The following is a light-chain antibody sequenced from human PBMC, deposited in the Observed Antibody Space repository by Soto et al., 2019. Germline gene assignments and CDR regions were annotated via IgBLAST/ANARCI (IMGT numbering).Light chain of an antibody. CDR2: EVS. Sequence: QSVLTQPASVSGSPGQSITISCTGTRSDVGASNFVSWYQQHPGKAPKLMIYEVSNRPSGVSDRFSGSKSGNTASLTISGLQAEDEADYYCNSYTNTAARVFGTGTKVTVL. CDR3: NSYTNTAARV. J-gene: IGLJ1*01. V-gene: IGLV2-14*01. CDR1: RSDVGASNF.